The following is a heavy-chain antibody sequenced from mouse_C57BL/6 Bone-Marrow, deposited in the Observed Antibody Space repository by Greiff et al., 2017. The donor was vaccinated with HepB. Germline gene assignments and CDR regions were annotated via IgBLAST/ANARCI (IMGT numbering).Heavy chain of an antibody. J-gene: IGHJ1*03. CDR2: ISNFAYSI. Sequence: EVKLVESGGGLVQPGGSLKLSCAASGFTFSDYGMAWVRQAPRTGPEWVAFISNFAYSIYYADTVTGRFTISRENAKNTLYLEMSSLRSEDTAMYYCARRGYSRDWYFDVWGTGTTVTVSS. D-gene: IGHD2-3*01. CDR1: GFTFSDYG. V-gene: IGHV5-15*04. CDR3: ARRGYSRDWYFDV.